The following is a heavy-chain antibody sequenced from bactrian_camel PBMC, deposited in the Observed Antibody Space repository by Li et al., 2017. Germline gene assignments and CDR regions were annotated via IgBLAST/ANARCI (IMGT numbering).Heavy chain of an antibody. Sequence: QLVESGGGSVQAGGSLRLSCAASGSTDCRYQMNWYRQAPGKEREFVSSIIMDGSTTYASSVKGRFTFSRDNAKNTVSLQMNSLKPEDTAMYYCRLWCWRNGVNYWGHGTQVTVS. J-gene: IGHJ4*01. D-gene: IGHD1*01. V-gene: IGHV3S53*01. CDR2: IIMDGST. CDR1: GSTDCRYQ. CDR3: RLWCWRNGVNY.